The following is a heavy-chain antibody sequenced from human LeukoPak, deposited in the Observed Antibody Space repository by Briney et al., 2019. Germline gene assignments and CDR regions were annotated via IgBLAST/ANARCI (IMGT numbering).Heavy chain of an antibody. Sequence: PGRSLRLSCAASGFTFSSYAMHWVRQAPGKGLEWVSFISNSGRTKYYADSMRGRFTISRDNAKNSLYLQMNILRADDTAVYYCATSSVTTGIDFDCWGQGTLVTVSS. CDR1: GFTFSSYA. D-gene: IGHD4-17*01. J-gene: IGHJ4*02. V-gene: IGHV3-48*03. CDR2: ISNSGRTK. CDR3: ATSSVTTGIDFDC.